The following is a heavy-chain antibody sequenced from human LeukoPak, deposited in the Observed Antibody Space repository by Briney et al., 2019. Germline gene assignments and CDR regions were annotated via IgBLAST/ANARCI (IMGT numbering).Heavy chain of an antibody. CDR1: GYSFTSYW. CDR3: ARQGAAGKYYYYYMDV. J-gene: IGHJ6*03. Sequence: GESLKISCKGSGYSFTSYWIGWVRQMPGKGLEWMGIIYPGDSDTRYSPSFQGQVTISADKSINTAYLEWSSLKASDTAIYYCARQGAAGKYYYYYMDVWGKGTTVTVSS. V-gene: IGHV5-51*01. D-gene: IGHD6-13*01. CDR2: IYPGDSDT.